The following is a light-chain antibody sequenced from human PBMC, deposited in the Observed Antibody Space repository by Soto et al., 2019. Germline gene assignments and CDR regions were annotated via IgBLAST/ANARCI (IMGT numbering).Light chain of an antibody. CDR2: GNN. Sequence: QSVLTQPPSVSGAPGQRVTISCTGSSSNIGAGYDVHWYQQLPGTAPKLIIYGNNNRPSGVPDRFSGSKSDTSASLALTGLQAEDEDEYYSLSYDSSMSGSRVVGGGTKLTVL. J-gene: IGLJ2*01. CDR1: SSNIGAGYD. CDR3: LSYDSSMSGSRV. V-gene: IGLV1-40*01.